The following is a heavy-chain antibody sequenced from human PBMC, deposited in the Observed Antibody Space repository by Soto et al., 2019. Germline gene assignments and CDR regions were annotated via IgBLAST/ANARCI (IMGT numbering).Heavy chain of an antibody. CDR1: GFTFRTYA. CDR2: IVGDASSI. D-gene: IGHD6-13*01. Sequence: GGSLRLSCAAYGFTFRTYAMNWVRQAPGKGLEWVAVIVGDASSIDYADSVKGRFTISRDNSKNIMYLQMTSLKVEDTATYFCAKDVQQDGRYELDHWGEGT. CDR3: AKDVQQDGRYELDH. V-gene: IGHV3-23*03. J-gene: IGHJ4*02.